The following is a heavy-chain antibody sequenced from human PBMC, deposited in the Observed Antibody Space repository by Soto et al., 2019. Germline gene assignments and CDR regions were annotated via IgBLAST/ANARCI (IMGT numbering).Heavy chain of an antibody. Sequence: PGGSLRLSCAASEFTFSNYAMSWVRQAPGKGLEWVSSISDNGGTTYYADSVKGRFTISRDNSKNTLYLQMNSLRAEDTALYYCAKDQWVGYCSGGSCKTAFDIWGQGTMVTVSS. CDR1: EFTFSNYA. CDR2: ISDNGGTT. V-gene: IGHV3-23*01. D-gene: IGHD2-15*01. CDR3: AKDQWVGYCSGGSCKTAFDI. J-gene: IGHJ3*02.